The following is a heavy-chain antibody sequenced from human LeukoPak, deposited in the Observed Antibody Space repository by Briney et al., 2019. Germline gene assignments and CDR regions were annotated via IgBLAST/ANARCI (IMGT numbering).Heavy chain of an antibody. Sequence: GGSLRLSCAASGFTFSSYSMNWVRQAPGKGLEWVSSISSSSSYIHYADSVKGRFTISRDNAKNSLYLQMNSLRAEDTAVYYCARGMTTVTTRFDPWGQGTLVTVSS. D-gene: IGHD4-17*01. V-gene: IGHV3-21*01. J-gene: IGHJ5*02. CDR1: GFTFSSYS. CDR2: ISSSSSYI. CDR3: ARGMTTVTTRFDP.